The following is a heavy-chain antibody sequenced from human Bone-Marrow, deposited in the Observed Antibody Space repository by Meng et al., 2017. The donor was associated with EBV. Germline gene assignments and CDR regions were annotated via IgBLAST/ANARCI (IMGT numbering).Heavy chain of an antibody. J-gene: IGHJ4*02. CDR3: LLQVQDDDY. Sequence: ESSPVLAKLSGTLSLTCAVAGGSISSSIWWSWVRQPPGKGLEWIGEIYHSGSTNYNPSLKSRVTISVDKSKNQFSLKLSSVTAADTAVYYCLLQVQDDDYWGQGTLVTVSS. D-gene: IGHD1-1*01. CDR2: IYHSGST. CDR1: GGSISSSIW. V-gene: IGHV4-4*02.